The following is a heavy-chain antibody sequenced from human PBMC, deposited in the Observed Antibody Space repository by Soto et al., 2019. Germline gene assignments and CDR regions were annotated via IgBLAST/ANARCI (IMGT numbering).Heavy chain of an antibody. Sequence: DVQLLESGGGLVQPEGSLRLSCAASGFTFSSYAMGWVRQGPGKGLEWVAVVSIGGSTHYADSVRGRFTISRDNSKNTLSLQMNSLTAEDTAVYFCAKRRGGGGHFDYRGQGGLVTVSS. CDR1: GFTFSSYA. CDR3: AKRRGGGGHFDY. J-gene: IGHJ4*02. D-gene: IGHD2-15*01. V-gene: IGHV3-23*01. CDR2: VSIGGST.